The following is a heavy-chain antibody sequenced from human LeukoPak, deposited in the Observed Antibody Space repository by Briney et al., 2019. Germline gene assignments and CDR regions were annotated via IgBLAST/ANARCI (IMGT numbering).Heavy chain of an antibody. CDR2: IYYSGST. D-gene: IGHD3-10*01. J-gene: IGHJ4*02. Sequence: KTSETLSLTCTVSGGSISSNSYYWGWIRQSPGKGLKWIGTIYYSGSTYYNPSLKSRVTISVDTSKNQFSLKLSSVTAADTAVYYCARQKNYYGSGSYYNRPHFDYWGQGTLVTVSS. CDR1: GGSISSNSYY. CDR3: ARQKNYYGSGSYYNRPHFDY. V-gene: IGHV4-39*01.